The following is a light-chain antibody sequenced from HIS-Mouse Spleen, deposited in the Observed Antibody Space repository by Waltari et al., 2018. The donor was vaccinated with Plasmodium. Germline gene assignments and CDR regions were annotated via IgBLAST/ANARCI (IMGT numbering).Light chain of an antibody. CDR3: CSYAGSSTFVV. V-gene: IGLV2-23*03. CDR2: EGS. Sequence: SALTQPASVSGSPGQSIPISCTGTSSDVGSYNLVSWYQQHPGKAPNLMIYEGSKRPSGVSNRFSGSKSGNTASLTISGLQAEDEADYYCCSYAGSSTFVVFGGGTKLTVL. J-gene: IGLJ2*01. CDR1: SSDVGSYNL.